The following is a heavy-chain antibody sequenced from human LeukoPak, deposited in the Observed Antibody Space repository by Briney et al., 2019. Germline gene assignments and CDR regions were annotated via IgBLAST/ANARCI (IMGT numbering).Heavy chain of an antibody. CDR2: VHPNGGNT. Sequence: ASEKVSCKTSGYPFTTWEINWVRQAAGQGLEWMGWVHPNGGNTTYAQKFQGRVTMTRDTSISTAYMELSGLTSDDTAVYFCARGPRNDPWGQGTLVTVSS. J-gene: IGHJ5*02. CDR3: ARGPRNDP. V-gene: IGHV1-8*01. CDR1: GYPFTTWE. D-gene: IGHD1-14*01.